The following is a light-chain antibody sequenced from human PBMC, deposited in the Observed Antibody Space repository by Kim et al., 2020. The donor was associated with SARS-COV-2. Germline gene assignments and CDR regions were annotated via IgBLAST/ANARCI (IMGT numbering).Light chain of an antibody. J-gene: IGKJ1*01. CDR2: DAS. V-gene: IGKV3-15*01. Sequence: EIVLTQSPATLSVSPGERATLSCRASQSVDIKLAWYQQQPGQDPRLLIYDASTRTTGFPARFSSSGSGTAFSLTISSLLSADVAVYYCQEYYNWSPWAFGQGTKVDIK. CDR3: QEYYNWSPWA. CDR1: QSVDIK.